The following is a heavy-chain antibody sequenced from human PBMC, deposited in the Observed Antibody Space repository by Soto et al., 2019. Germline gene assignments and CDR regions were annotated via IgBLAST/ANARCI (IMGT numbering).Heavy chain of an antibody. V-gene: IGHV3-15*07. CDR1: GFTLSTAW. Sequence: PGGSLRLSCAASGFTLSTAWMHWVRQAPGRGLEWVGRIKSKTAGGTTDYSAPVRGRFSISRDDSKNMLYLDMNGLKTEDTAVYFCATDRSAYKLKLRYNWFDPWGQGTLVTVSS. D-gene: IGHD1-1*01. J-gene: IGHJ5*02. CDR3: ATDRSAYKLKLRYNWFDP. CDR2: IKSKTAGGTT.